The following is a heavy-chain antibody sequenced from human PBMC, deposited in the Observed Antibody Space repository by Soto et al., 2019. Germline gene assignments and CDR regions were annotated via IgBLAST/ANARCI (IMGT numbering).Heavy chain of an antibody. D-gene: IGHD4-17*01. Sequence: LRLSCAASGFTFSSYSMNWVRQAPGKGLEWVSSISSSSSYIYYADSVKGRFTISRDNAKNSLYLQMNSLRAEDTAVYYCARGMMTTVTYCDYWGQGTLVTVSS. V-gene: IGHV3-21*01. J-gene: IGHJ4*02. CDR3: ARGMMTTVTYCDY. CDR2: ISSSSSYI. CDR1: GFTFSSYS.